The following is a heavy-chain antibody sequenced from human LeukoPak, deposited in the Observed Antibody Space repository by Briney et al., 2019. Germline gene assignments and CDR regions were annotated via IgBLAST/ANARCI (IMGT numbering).Heavy chain of an antibody. CDR1: GFTFSSYA. CDR2: INGSGGRP. CDR3: ARDYEFWGGYPGDAFDI. J-gene: IGHJ3*02. D-gene: IGHD3-3*01. V-gene: IGHV3-23*01. Sequence: GGSLRLSCAASGFTFSSYAMSWVRQAPGKGLEWVSAINGSGGRPYYADSVKGQFTISRDNSKNTLYLQMNSLRAEDTAVYYCARDYEFWGGYPGDAFDIWGQGTMVTVSS.